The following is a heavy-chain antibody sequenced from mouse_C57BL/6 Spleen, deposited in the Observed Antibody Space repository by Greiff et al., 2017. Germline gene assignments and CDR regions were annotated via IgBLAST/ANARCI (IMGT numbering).Heavy chain of an antibody. CDR1: GYTFTSYW. CDR3: ARGIYYYGSFDY. CDR2: IDPSDSYT. D-gene: IGHD1-1*01. V-gene: IGHV1-50*01. Sequence: VQLQQPGAELVKPGASVKLSCKASGYTFTSYWMRWVKQRPGQGLEWIGEIDPSDSYTNYNQKFKGKATLTVDTSSSTAYMQLSSLTSEDSAVYYCARGIYYYGSFDYWGQGTTLTVSS. J-gene: IGHJ2*01.